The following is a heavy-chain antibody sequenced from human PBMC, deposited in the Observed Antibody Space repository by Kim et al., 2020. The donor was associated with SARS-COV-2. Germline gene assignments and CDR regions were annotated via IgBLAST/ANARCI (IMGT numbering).Heavy chain of an antibody. CDR2: VYYNGNT. J-gene: IGHJ4*02. Sequence: SETLSLTCTVSGGSISSSSYYWGWIRQSPGKGLEWIGSVYYNGNTYYNPSLKSRLTISVDTSKNQFSLNLSSVTAADTTVYHCARLIPSGWYFDYWGQGTLVTVSS. D-gene: IGHD6-19*01. CDR1: GGSISSSSYY. CDR3: ARLIPSGWYFDY. V-gene: IGHV4-39*01.